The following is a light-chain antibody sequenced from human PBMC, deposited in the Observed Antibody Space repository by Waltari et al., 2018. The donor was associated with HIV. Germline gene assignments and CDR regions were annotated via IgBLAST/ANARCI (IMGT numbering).Light chain of an antibody. Sequence: EIVMTQSPATLSVSPGERAPLSCRASQSARSNLAWYQQKPGQAPRLLIYDASTRATGIPARFSGSGSGTEFSLTISSLQSEDFALYYCQQYNNWWTFGQGTKVEIK. CDR1: QSARSN. J-gene: IGKJ1*01. V-gene: IGKV3-15*01. CDR3: QQYNNWWT. CDR2: DAS.